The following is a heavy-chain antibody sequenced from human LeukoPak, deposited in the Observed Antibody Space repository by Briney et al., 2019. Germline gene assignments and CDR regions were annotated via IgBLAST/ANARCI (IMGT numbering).Heavy chain of an antibody. J-gene: IGHJ4*02. Sequence: ETLSLTCTVSGGSISSYYWSWVRQAPGKGLEWVSAISGSGGSTYYADSVKGRFTISRDNSKNTLYLQMNSLRAEDTAVYYCAKDLHYYDSSGYGNDYWGQGTLVTVSS. CDR2: ISGSGGST. CDR1: GGSISSYY. V-gene: IGHV3-23*01. CDR3: AKDLHYYDSSGYGNDY. D-gene: IGHD3-22*01.